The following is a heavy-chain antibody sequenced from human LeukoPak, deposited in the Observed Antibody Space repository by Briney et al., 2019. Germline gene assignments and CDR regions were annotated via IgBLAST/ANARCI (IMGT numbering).Heavy chain of an antibody. D-gene: IGHD4-17*01. CDR2: IYHSGST. J-gene: IGHJ5*02. CDR3: ARDWGLGYGDYVAHSGWFDP. CDR1: GGSISSGGYS. Sequence: SETLSLTCAVSGGSISSGGYSWSWIRQPPGKGLEWIGYIYHSGSTYYNPSLKSRVTISVDRSKNQFSLKLSSVTAADTAVYYCARDWGLGYGDYVAHSGWFDPWGQGTLVTVSS. V-gene: IGHV4-30-2*01.